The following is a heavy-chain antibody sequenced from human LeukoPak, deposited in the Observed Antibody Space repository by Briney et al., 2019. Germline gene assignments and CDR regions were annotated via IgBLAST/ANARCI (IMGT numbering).Heavy chain of an antibody. CDR1: GGSFSGYY. D-gene: IGHD3-9*01. CDR3: ARPVRYILTGYHKRGYYFDY. Sequence: SETLSLTCAVYGGSFSGYYWSWIRQPPGKGLEWIGEINHSGSTDYNPSLKSRVTISVDTSKNQFSLKLSSVTAADTAVYYCARPVRYILTGYHKRGYYFDYWGQGTLVTVSS. CDR2: INHSGST. J-gene: IGHJ4*02. V-gene: IGHV4-34*01.